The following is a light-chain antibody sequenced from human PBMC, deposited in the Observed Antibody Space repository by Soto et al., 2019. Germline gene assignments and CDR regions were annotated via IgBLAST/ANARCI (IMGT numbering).Light chain of an antibody. Sequence: DVQMTQSPSYLSASVGDRVTITCRASQGIAPYLAWFQQKPGKVPKLLIYAASTLQSGVPSRFSGSGSGADFTLTISSLQPEDVGTYYCQKYNSAPLTFGGGTKVEIK. CDR2: AAS. J-gene: IGKJ4*01. CDR1: QGIAPY. V-gene: IGKV1-27*01. CDR3: QKYNSAPLT.